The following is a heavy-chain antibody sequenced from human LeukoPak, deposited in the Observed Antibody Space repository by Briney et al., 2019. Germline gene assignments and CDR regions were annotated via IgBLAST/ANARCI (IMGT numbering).Heavy chain of an antibody. Sequence: SQTLSLTCALSGDTLSSNTAAWNWIRQSPSRGLEWLGRTYYRSKWNNDYAVSVQNRITINPDTSKNQFSLQLKSATPEDTAVYYCTRQRSTSTDYYGMDVWGQGTTVTVSS. CDR1: GDTLSSNTAA. CDR2: TYYRSKWNN. J-gene: IGHJ6*02. V-gene: IGHV6-1*01. D-gene: IGHD6-6*01. CDR3: TRQRSTSTDYYGMDV.